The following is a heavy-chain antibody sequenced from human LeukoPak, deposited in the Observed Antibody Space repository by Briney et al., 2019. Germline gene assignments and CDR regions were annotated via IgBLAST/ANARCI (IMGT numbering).Heavy chain of an antibody. Sequence: KAGGSLRLSCAASGFTFSSYSMNWVRQAPGKGLEWVSSISSSSSYIYYADSVKGRFTISRDNAKNSLYLQMNSLRAEDTAVYYCARGLVVPAAIPEYFQHWGQGTLVTVSS. D-gene: IGHD2-2*02. V-gene: IGHV3-21*01. CDR2: ISSSSSYI. CDR3: ARGLVVPAAIPEYFQH. J-gene: IGHJ1*01. CDR1: GFTFSSYS.